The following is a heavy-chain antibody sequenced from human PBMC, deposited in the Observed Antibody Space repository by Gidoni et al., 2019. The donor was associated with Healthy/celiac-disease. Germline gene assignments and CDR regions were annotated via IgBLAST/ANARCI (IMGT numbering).Heavy chain of an antibody. CDR3: ARVRAEYYGMDV. J-gene: IGHJ6*02. V-gene: IGHV3-33*01. Sequence: QVQLVESGGGVVQPGRSLRLSCAASGFTFSSSGMHWVRQAPGQGLEWVAVIWYDGSNKYYAASLKGRFTISRDNSKNTLYLQMNSLRAEDTAVYYCARVRAEYYGMDVWGQGPTVTVSS. CDR1: GFTFSSSG. CDR2: IWYDGSNK.